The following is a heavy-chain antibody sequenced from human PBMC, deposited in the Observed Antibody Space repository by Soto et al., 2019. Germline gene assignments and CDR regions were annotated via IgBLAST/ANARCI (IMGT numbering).Heavy chain of an antibody. V-gene: IGHV3-48*01. CDR1: EFTFSSYS. D-gene: IGHD3-10*01. J-gene: IGHJ3*02. CDR2: ISASSSTI. CDR3: ARDHYYGTDHAFDI. Sequence: GGSLRLSCAASEFTFSSYSMNWVRQAPGKGLQWVSYISASSSTIYYADSVKGRFTISRDNAKNSLYLQMNSLRADDTAVYYCARDHYYGTDHAFDIWGQGTMVTVSS.